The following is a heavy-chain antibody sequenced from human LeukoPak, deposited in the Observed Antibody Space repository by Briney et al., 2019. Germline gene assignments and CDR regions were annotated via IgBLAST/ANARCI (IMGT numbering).Heavy chain of an antibody. D-gene: IGHD6-13*01. Sequence: ASVKVSCKASGYTFTGYYMHWVRQAPGQGLEWMGWINPNSGGTNYAQKFQGRVTMTRDTSISTAYMELGRLRSDDTAVYYCARRLIAAAGTRWFDPWGQGTLVTVSS. CDR1: GYTFTGYY. CDR2: INPNSGGT. CDR3: ARRLIAAAGTRWFDP. V-gene: IGHV1-2*02. J-gene: IGHJ5*02.